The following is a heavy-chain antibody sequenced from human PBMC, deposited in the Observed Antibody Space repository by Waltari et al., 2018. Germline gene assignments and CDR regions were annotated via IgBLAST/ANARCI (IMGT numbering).Heavy chain of an antibody. Sequence: SGGGLVQPGGALSRLFPASGATIDSNYMNWLRQAPGKGLEWISVIFADGTTHFADSVRGRFVISRDKSENTLYLQMNFVRADDSSVYYCTRGGHPNSWGQGTLVTVSS. J-gene: IGHJ1*01. CDR1: GATIDSNY. D-gene: IGHD7-27*01. V-gene: IGHV3-66*02. CDR3: TRGGHPNS. CDR2: IFADGTT.